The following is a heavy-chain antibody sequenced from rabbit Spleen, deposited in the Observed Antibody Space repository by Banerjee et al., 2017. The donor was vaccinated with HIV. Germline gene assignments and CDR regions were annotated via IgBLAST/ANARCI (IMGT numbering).Heavy chain of an antibody. CDR3: SRYNVGGVANYVNVNDFNL. CDR1: GFTLSSNYW. V-gene: IGHV1S40*01. Sequence: QSLEESGGGLVKPGGTRTLTCTASGFTLSSNYWMCWVRQAPGKGPEWIACIYGGGANAYYASWAKGRFTISKTSSTTVTLQVTSLTAADTATYFCSRYNVGGVANYVNVNDFNLWGPGTLVTVS. CDR2: IYGGGANA. D-gene: IGHD5-1*01. J-gene: IGHJ4*01.